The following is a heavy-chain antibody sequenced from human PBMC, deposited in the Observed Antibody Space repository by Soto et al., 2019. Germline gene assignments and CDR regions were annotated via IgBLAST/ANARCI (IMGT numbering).Heavy chain of an antibody. J-gene: IGHJ4*02. D-gene: IGHD6-19*01. Sequence: QVQLVQSGAEVKKPGASVKVSCKASGYTFTSYYMHWVRQAPGQGLEWMGIINPSGGSTSYAQKFQGRVTMTRDTSTSTVYMALSSLRSEDTAVYYCAVAAVAGTWDYWGQGTLVTVSS. CDR2: INPSGGST. CDR1: GYTFTSYY. CDR3: AVAAVAGTWDY. V-gene: IGHV1-46*01.